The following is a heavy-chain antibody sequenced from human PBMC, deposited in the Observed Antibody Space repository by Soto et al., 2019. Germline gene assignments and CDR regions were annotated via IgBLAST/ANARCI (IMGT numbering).Heavy chain of an antibody. Sequence: ASVKVSCKASGYTFTSYAMHWVRQAPGQRLEWMGWINAGNGNTKYSKKFQGRGTITRDNSASTAYMAVSSLRSEDTPVYYCAIRNWNYFDYESSDVMDAWGRETTFTISS. J-gene: IGHJ6*02. D-gene: IGHD1-7*01. CDR1: GYTFTSYA. CDR2: INAGNGNT. V-gene: IGHV1-3*01. CDR3: AIRNWNYFDYESSDVMDA.